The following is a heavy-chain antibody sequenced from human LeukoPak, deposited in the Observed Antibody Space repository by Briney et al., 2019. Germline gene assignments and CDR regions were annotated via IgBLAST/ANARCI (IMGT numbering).Heavy chain of an antibody. CDR2: IFPSGGEI. Sequence: GGSLRLSCEASGFTLSTFAMIWVRPPPGKGLEWVSSIFPSGGEIHYADSVRGRFTISRDNSKSTLSLQMNSLRAEDTAIYYCATYRQVLLPFESWGQGTLVTVSS. CDR1: GFTLSTFA. V-gene: IGHV3-23*01. J-gene: IGHJ4*02. D-gene: IGHD2/OR15-2a*01. CDR3: ATYRQVLLPFES.